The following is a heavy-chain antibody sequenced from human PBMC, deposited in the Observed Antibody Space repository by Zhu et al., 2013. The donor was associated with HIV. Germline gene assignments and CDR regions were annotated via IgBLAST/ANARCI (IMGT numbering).Heavy chain of an antibody. V-gene: IGHV1-8*01. CDR3: ARVWGDIDY. D-gene: IGHD2-21*02. CDR2: MNPNSGNT. J-gene: IGHJ4*02. CDR1: GYTFTSYD. Sequence: QVQLVQSGTEVKKPGASVKVSCKASGYTFTSYDINWVRQATGQGLEWMGWMNPNSGNTGYAQKFQGRLTMTRSTSLSTAYMELSSLRSDDTAVYYCARVWGDIDYWGQGTLVTVSS.